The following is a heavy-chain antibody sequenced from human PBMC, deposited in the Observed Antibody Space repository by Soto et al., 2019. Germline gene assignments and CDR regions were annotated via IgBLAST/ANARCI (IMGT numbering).Heavy chain of an antibody. CDR1: GFTFSSYA. V-gene: IGHV3-23*01. D-gene: IGHD5-18*01. CDR3: AKSPRERGYSYGPRPGPNCFDY. J-gene: IGHJ4*02. Sequence: PGGSLKLSCAASGFTFSSYAMSWVRQAPGKGLEWVSAISGSGGSTYYADSVKGRFTISRDNSKNTLYLQMNSLRAEDTAVYYCAKSPRERGYSYGPRPGPNCFDYWGQGTLVTVSS. CDR2: ISGSGGST.